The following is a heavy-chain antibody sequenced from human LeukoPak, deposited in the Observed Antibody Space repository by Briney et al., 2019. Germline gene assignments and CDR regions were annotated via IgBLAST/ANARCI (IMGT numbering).Heavy chain of an antibody. Sequence: GGSLRLSCAASGFTFDDYAMHWVRQAPGKGLEWVSGIGWNSGSIGYADSVKGRFTISRDNAKNFLYLQMNSLRAEDMALYYCAKGYCSSTSCHPDYWGQGTLVTVSS. V-gene: IGHV3-9*03. J-gene: IGHJ4*02. CDR2: IGWNSGSI. CDR3: AKGYCSSTSCHPDY. D-gene: IGHD2-2*01. CDR1: GFTFDDYA.